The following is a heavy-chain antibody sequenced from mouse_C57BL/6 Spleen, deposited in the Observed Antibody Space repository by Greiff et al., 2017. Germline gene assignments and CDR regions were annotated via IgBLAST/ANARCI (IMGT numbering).Heavy chain of an antibody. CDR3: AREDDGPPFAY. Sequence: QVQLQQPGAELVRPGSSVKLSCKASGYTFTSYWMHWVKQRPIQGLEWIGNIDPSDSETHYNQKFKDKATLTVDKSSSTAYMQLSSLTSEDSAVYYCAREDDGPPFAYWGQGTLVTVSA. CDR2: IDPSDSET. D-gene: IGHD2-3*01. V-gene: IGHV1-52*01. CDR1: GYTFTSYW. J-gene: IGHJ3*01.